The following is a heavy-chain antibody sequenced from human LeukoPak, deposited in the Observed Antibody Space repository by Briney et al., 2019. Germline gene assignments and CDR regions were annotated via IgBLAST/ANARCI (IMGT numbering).Heavy chain of an antibody. Sequence: SVKVSCKASGGTFSSYAISWVRQAPGQGLEWMGGIIPIFGTANYAQKFQGRVTMTEDTSTDTAYMELSSLRSEDTAVYYCATPNGYSSSWYAFDIWGQGTMVTVSS. CDR2: IIPIFGTA. D-gene: IGHD6-13*01. CDR3: ATPNGYSSSWYAFDI. J-gene: IGHJ3*02. CDR1: GGTFSSYA. V-gene: IGHV1-69*06.